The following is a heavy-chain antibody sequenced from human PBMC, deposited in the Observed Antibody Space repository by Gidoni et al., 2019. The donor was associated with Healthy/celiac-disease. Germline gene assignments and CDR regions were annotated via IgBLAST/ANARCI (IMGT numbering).Heavy chain of an antibody. CDR2: IYSSGST. J-gene: IGHJ5*02. D-gene: IGHD3-3*01. CDR1: GGSISSSSYY. V-gene: IGHV4-39*01. Sequence: QLQLQESGPGLVKPSETLSLTCTVSGGSISSSSYYWGWIRQPPGKGLEWIGSIYSSGSTYYNPSLKSRVTISVDTSKNQFSLKLSSVTAADTAVYYCATAYYDFWGWFDPWGQGTLVTVSS. CDR3: ATAYYDFWGWFDP.